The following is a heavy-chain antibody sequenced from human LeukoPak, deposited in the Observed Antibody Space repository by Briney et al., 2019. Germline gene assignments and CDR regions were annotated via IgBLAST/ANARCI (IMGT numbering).Heavy chain of an antibody. D-gene: IGHD6-6*01. Sequence: PSETLSLTCAVSGGSISSSSWWRWVRQPPGKGLEWIGEINHSGSTNYNPSLKSRVTISVDTSKNQFSLKLSSVTAADTAVYYCARGSAARRNWFDPWGQGTLVTVSS. J-gene: IGHJ5*02. CDR3: ARGSAARRNWFDP. CDR2: INHSGST. V-gene: IGHV4-4*02. CDR1: GGSISSSSW.